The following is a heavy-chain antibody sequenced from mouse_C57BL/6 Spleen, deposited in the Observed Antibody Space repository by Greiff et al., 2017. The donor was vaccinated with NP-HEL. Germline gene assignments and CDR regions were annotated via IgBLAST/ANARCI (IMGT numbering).Heavy chain of an antibody. CDR1: GFTFSSYA. D-gene: IGHD1-1*01. CDR2: ISDGGSYT. CDR3: AREGDYGYFDY. V-gene: IGHV5-4*01. Sequence: EVMLVESGGGLVKPGGSLKLSCAASGFTFSSYAMSWVRQTPEKRLEWVATISDGGSYTYYPDNVKGRFTISRDNAKNNLYLQMSHLKSEDTAMYYCAREGDYGYFDYWGQGTTLTVSS. J-gene: IGHJ2*01.